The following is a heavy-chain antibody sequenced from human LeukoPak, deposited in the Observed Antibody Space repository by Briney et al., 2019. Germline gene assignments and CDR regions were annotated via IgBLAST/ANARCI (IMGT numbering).Heavy chain of an antibody. CDR2: ISGSGGST. J-gene: IGHJ4*02. D-gene: IGHD3-3*01. V-gene: IGHV3-23*01. CDR1: GFTFSSYA. Sequence: PGGSLRLSCAASGFTFSSYAMSWVRQAPGKGLEWVSAISGSGGSTYYADSVKGRFTISRDNSKNTLYLQMNSLRAEDSAVYYCAKGLDFWSGSIDYWGQGTLVTVSS. CDR3: AKGLDFWSGSIDY.